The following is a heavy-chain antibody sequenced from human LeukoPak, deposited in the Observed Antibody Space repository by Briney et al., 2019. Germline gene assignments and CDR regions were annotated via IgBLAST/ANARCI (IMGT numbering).Heavy chain of an antibody. V-gene: IGHV1-18*01. CDR2: ISAYNGNT. CDR1: GYTFTSYG. Sequence: GASVKVSCKASGYTFTSYGISWVRQAPGQGLEWMGWISAYNGNTNYAQKLQGRVTMTTDTSTSTAYMELRSLRSDDTAVYYCARLVVPARYYYYYMDVWGKGTTVTXX. CDR3: ARLVVPARYYYYYMDV. D-gene: IGHD2-2*01. J-gene: IGHJ6*03.